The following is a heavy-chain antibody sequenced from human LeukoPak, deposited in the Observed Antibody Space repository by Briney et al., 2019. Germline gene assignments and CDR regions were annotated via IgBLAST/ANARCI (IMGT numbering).Heavy chain of an antibody. CDR3: ARRDSSSWWSYFDY. V-gene: IGHV4-59*01. D-gene: IGHD6-13*01. J-gene: IGHJ4*02. CDR2: IYYSGST. Sequence: SETLSLTCTVSGGSISSYYWSWIRQPPGKGLEWIGYIYYSGSTNYNPSLKSRVTISVDTSKNQFSLKLISVTAADTAVYYCARRDSSSWWSYFDYWGQGTLVTVSS. CDR1: GGSISSYY.